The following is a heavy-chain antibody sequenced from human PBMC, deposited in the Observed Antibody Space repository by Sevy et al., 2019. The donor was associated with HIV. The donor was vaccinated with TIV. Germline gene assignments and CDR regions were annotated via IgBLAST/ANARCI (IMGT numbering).Heavy chain of an antibody. CDR1: GFTFTSSA. Sequence: ASVKVSCRASGFTFTSSAVQWVRLGRGQRLEWIGWIVVGSGVTNYAQKFQDRVTITRDISTSTVHMDLSSLRSDDTAVYYCAAEDITTFGGALRVFDIWGQGTTVTVSS. CDR2: IVVGSGVT. D-gene: IGHD3-16*01. V-gene: IGHV1-58*01. J-gene: IGHJ3*02. CDR3: AAEDITTFGGALRVFDI.